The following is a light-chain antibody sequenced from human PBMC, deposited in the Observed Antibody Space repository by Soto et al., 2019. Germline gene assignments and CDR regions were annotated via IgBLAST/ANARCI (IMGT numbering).Light chain of an antibody. J-gene: IGKJ2*01. V-gene: IGKV1-8*01. Sequence: AIRMTQSPSSFSASTGDRVTITCRASQGISSYLAWDQQKPGKAPKLLIYAASTLQSGVPSRFSSSGSGIDVALTISCLQSEDFATYYGQQYYSYPPAFGQGTKLEIK. CDR3: QQYYSYPPA. CDR1: QGISSY. CDR2: AAS.